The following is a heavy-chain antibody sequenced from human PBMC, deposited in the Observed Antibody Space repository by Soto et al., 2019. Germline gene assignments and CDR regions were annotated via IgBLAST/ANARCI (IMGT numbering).Heavy chain of an antibody. D-gene: IGHD3-10*01. Sequence: SETLSLTCTVSGGSISSGGYYWGWIRQPPGKGLEWIGNILYSGATYYNPSLKSRVTVSVDTSKNQFSLKLSSVTAAETAVYYCASYGSGSYKYYFDSWGQGALVTVSS. CDR3: ASYGSGSYKYYFDS. CDR1: GGSISSGGYY. J-gene: IGHJ4*02. V-gene: IGHV4-39*01. CDR2: ILYSGAT.